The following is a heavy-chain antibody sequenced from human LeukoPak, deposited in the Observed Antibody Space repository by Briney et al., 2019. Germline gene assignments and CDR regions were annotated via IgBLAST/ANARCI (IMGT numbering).Heavy chain of an antibody. D-gene: IGHD3-9*01. Sequence: ASVKVSCKASGYTFTSYGISWVRQAPGQGLEWMGWISAYNGNTNCAQKLQGRVTMTTDTSTSTAYMELRSLRSDDTAVYYCARDYDILTGYYSLDYWGQGTLVTASS. CDR2: ISAYNGNT. J-gene: IGHJ4*02. V-gene: IGHV1-18*01. CDR1: GYTFTSYG. CDR3: ARDYDILTGYYSLDY.